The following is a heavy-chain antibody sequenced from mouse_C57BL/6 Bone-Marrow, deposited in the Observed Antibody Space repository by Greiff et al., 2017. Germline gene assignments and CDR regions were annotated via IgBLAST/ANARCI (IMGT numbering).Heavy chain of an antibody. CDR3: ARHKGNPCYAMDY. D-gene: IGHD2-1*01. V-gene: IGHV5-15*01. J-gene: IGHJ4*01. Sequence: EVQGVESGGGLVQPGGSLKLSCAASGFTFSDYGMAWVRQAPRKGPEWVAFISNLAYSIYYADTVTGRFTISRENAKNTLYLEMSSLRSEDTAMYYCARHKGNPCYAMDYWGQGTSVTVSS. CDR1: GFTFSDYG. CDR2: ISNLAYSI.